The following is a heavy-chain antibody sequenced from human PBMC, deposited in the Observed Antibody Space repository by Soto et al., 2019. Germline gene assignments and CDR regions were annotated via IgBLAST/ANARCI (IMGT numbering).Heavy chain of an antibody. CDR1: GYSVTSSDDY. V-gene: IGHV4-39*01. J-gene: IGHJ6*02. CDR2: MFYSGLT. CDR3: APLSVSLSGPYGIHV. D-gene: IGHD2-15*01. Sequence: SETLSLTCSVSGYSVTSSDDYWAWIRQPPGKGLEWIGSMFYSGLTYYNPSLRSRVTLSVDTFKNQFSVRLISVTAADTAVYYCAPLSVSLSGPYGIHVWGQGTTVTVSS.